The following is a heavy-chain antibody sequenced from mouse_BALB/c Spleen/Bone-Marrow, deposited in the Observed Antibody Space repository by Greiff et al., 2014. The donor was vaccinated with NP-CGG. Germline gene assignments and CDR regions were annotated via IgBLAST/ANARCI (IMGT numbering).Heavy chain of an antibody. CDR2: INPSSGYT. Sequence: VQLQQSGAELARPRASVKMSCKASGYTFTSYTMHWVKQRPGQGLEWIGYINPSSGYTNYNQKFKDKATLTADKSSSTAYMQLSSLTSEDSAVYYCAYGNYGYAMDYWGQGTSVTVSS. CDR1: GYTFTSYT. J-gene: IGHJ4*01. V-gene: IGHV1-4*01. D-gene: IGHD2-10*02. CDR3: AYGNYGYAMDY.